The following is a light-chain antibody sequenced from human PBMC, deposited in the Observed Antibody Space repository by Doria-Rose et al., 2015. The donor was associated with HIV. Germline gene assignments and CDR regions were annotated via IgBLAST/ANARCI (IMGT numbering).Light chain of an antibody. J-gene: IGLJ1*01. Sequence: VGGYDYVSWYQQHPGKPPKLMIYDVNKRPSGISSRFSGSKSGNTASLTISGLQAEDEADYYCSSYAATNPYVFGAATKVTVL. CDR3: SSYAATNPYV. CDR1: VGGYDY. CDR2: DVN. V-gene: IGLV2-14*04.